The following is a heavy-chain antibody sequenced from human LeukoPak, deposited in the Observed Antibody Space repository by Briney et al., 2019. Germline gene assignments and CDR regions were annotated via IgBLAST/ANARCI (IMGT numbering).Heavy chain of an antibody. CDR1: GINVTTNY. J-gene: IGHJ4*01. CDR3: VSSTGQQFIPYDY. CDR2: IYGDNAA. D-gene: IGHD6-13*01. V-gene: IGHV3-66*02. Sequence: GGSLRLSCAASGINVTTNYMTWIRQAPGKGLEWVSLIYGDNAAYYAESVRGRFIISRDNLKNTLFPQMNSLRPEDTALYYCVSSTGQQFIPYDYWGHGTHVTVSS.